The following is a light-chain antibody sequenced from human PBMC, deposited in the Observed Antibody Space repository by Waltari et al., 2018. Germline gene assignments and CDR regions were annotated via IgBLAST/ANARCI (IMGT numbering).Light chain of an antibody. Sequence: DVVLTQSPLSLPVTLGQPASISCRSSQSLVSSDGNTYLNWFQQRPGQSPRRLIYKVSNFDSWVPDRFSGSGSDTDFTLKISRVEAEDVGVYYCMQGTHWPYSFGQGTKLEI. J-gene: IGKJ2*03. CDR2: KVS. CDR3: MQGTHWPYS. V-gene: IGKV2D-30*01. CDR1: QSLVSSDGNTY.